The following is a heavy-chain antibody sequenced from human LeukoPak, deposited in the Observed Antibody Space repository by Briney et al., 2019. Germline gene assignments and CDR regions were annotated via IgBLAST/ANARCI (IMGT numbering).Heavy chain of an antibody. CDR3: TKDGAWLRFDD. V-gene: IGHV3-23*01. CDR2: ISPGGPT. J-gene: IGHJ4*02. D-gene: IGHD5-12*01. CDR1: GFALSSYA. Sequence: GGSLRLSCAASGFALSSYAMSWVRQAPGKGLEWVSGISPGGPTYYADSVKGRFTISRDDSKNTLYLQMKNLRAEDTAVYYCTKDGAWLRFDDWGQGILVSVSS.